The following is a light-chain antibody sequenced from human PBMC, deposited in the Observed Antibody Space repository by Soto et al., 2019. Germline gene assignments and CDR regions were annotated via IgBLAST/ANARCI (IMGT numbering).Light chain of an antibody. CDR1: SSDIGRYNY. CDR3: SSYISSSTYV. J-gene: IGLJ1*01. CDR2: DVS. V-gene: IGLV2-14*01. Sequence: QSALTQPASVSGSPGQSITISCTGTSSDIGRYNYVSWYQQYPGKAPKVMIYDVSNRPSGVSNRFSGSKSGNTASLTIPGLQAEDEADYYCSSYISSSTYVFGTGTKLTVL.